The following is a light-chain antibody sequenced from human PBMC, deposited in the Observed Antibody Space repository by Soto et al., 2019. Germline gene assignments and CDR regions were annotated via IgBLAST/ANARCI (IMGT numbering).Light chain of an antibody. Sequence: QSVLTQPASVSGSPGQSITISFTGTISDVGSHNLVSWYQQHPDKAPKLIIYEVNERPSGVSSRFSGSKSGNTASLTVSGLQPDDEADYHCCSFAGSNPFPYVFGTGTKVTVL. CDR1: ISDVGSHNL. CDR2: EVN. CDR3: CSFAGSNPFPYV. V-gene: IGLV2-23*02. J-gene: IGLJ1*01.